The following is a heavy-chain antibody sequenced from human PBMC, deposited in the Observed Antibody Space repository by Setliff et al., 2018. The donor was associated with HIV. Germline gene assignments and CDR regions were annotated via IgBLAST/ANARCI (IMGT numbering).Heavy chain of an antibody. V-gene: IGHV4-4*07. CDR1: GGSISSDY. J-gene: IGHJ6*03. CDR3: AREIQFSATTYYYYYMDD. Sequence: SETLSLTCTVSGGSISSDYWSWIRQPAGKGLEWIGRVYISGSTNYSPSLRSRVTMSVDTSKNQVSLKLSSVTATDTAVYYCAREIQFSATTYYYYYMDDWGRGTTVTVSS. CDR2: VYISGST. D-gene: IGHD5-18*01.